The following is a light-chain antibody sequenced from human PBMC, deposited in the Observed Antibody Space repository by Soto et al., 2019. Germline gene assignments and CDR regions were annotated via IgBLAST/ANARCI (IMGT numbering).Light chain of an antibody. J-gene: IGKJ4*01. Sequence: EIVLTQSPATLSLSPGERATLSCRASQSVSGSLAWYRQKPGQAPRLLIDDASSRATGIPARFSGSGSGTDFTLTISSLEPEDFAVYYCHQRGNWPLTFGGGTTVEIK. CDR2: DAS. CDR3: HQRGNWPLT. CDR1: QSVSGS. V-gene: IGKV3-11*01.